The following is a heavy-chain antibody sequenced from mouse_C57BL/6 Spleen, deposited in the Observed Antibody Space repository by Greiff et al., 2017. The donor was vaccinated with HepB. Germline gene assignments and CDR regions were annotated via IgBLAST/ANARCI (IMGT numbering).Heavy chain of an antibody. CDR3: ARQELRGYFDV. Sequence: QVQLQQSGAELVKPGASVKLSCKASGYTFTSYWMHWVKQRPGQGLEWIGMIHPNSGSTNYNEKFKSKATLTVDKSSSTAYMQLSSLTSEDSAVYYCARQELRGYFDVWGTGTTVTVSS. CDR1: GYTFTSYW. D-gene: IGHD1-1*01. V-gene: IGHV1-64*01. CDR2: IHPNSGST. J-gene: IGHJ1*03.